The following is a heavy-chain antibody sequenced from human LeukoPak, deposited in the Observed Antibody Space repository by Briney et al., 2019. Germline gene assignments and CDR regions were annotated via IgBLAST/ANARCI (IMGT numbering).Heavy chain of an antibody. V-gene: IGHV3-30-3*01. CDR3: ARGAPADY. CDR2: ISYDGSNK. J-gene: IGHJ4*02. CDR1: GFPLSTYA. Sequence: GGSLRLSCSASGFPLSTYAMHWVRQAPGKGLEWVAIISYDGSNKYYADSVKGRFTISRDNSKNTLYLQMNSLRAEDTAVYYCARGAPADYWGQGTLVTVSS.